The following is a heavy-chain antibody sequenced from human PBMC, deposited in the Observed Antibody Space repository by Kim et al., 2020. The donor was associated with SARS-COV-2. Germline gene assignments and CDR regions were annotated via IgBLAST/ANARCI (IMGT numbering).Heavy chain of an antibody. CDR3: ARDLKTLQGIPI. J-gene: IGHJ3*02. CDR1: GFTFSSFW. D-gene: IGHD2-21*01. Sequence: GGSLRLSCAASGFTFSSFWMHWVRQAPGKGLVWVSRISGDGNSILYADSVKGRFTISRDNAKNTLYLQMNSLRAEDTAVYFCARDLKTLQGIPIWGQGT. V-gene: IGHV3-74*01. CDR2: ISGDGNSI.